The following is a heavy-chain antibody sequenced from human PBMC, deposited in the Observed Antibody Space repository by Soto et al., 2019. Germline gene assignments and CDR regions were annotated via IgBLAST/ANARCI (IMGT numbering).Heavy chain of an antibody. CDR3: ARDGGDGYRYFDY. D-gene: IGHD5-12*01. J-gene: IGHJ4*02. CDR2: IWYDGSNK. CDR1: GFTFSSYG. V-gene: IGHV3-33*01. Sequence: SLRLSCAASGFTFSSYGMHWVRQAPGKGLEWVAVIWYDGSNKYYADSVKGRFTISRDNSKNTLYLQMNSLRAEDTAVYYCARDGGDGYRYFDYWGQGTLVTVSS.